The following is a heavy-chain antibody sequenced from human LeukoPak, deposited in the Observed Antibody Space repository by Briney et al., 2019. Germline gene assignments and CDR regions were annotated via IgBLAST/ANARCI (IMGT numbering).Heavy chain of an antibody. D-gene: IGHD4-17*01. J-gene: IGHJ4*02. CDR1: GFTFSSYA. CDR3: ARAYGDYVPFDY. CDR2: ISGSGGST. Sequence: PGGSLRLSCAASGFTFSSYAMSWVRQAPGKGLGWVSAISGSGGSTYYADSVKGRFTISRDNSKNTLYLQMNSLRAEDTAVYYCARAYGDYVPFDYWGQGTLVTVSS. V-gene: IGHV3-23*01.